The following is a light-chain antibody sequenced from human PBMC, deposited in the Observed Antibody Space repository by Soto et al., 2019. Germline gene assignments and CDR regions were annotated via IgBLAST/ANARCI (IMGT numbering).Light chain of an antibody. V-gene: IGLV2-8*01. Sequence: QSVLTQPHSASGSPGQSVTISCTGTSSDVGGYNYVSWYQQHPGKAPKLMIYEVTKRPSGVPDRFSGSKSGNTASLTVSGLQAEDEADYYCSSYAGSNNFRVFGGGTKLTVL. J-gene: IGLJ3*02. CDR1: SSDVGGYNY. CDR2: EVT. CDR3: SSYAGSNNFRV.